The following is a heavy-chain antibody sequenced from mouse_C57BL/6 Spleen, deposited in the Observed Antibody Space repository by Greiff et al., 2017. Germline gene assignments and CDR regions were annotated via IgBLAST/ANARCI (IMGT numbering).Heavy chain of an antibody. CDR2: ISDGGSYT. Sequence: EVQGVESGGGLVKPGGSLKLSCAASGFTFSSYAMSWVRQTPEKRLEWVATISDGGSYTYYPDNVKGRFTISRDNAKNNLYLQMSHLKSEDTAMYYCARSPLGNWYFDVWGTGTTVTVSS. V-gene: IGHV5-4*01. J-gene: IGHJ1*03. CDR3: ARSPLGNWYFDV. D-gene: IGHD4-1*01. CDR1: GFTFSSYA.